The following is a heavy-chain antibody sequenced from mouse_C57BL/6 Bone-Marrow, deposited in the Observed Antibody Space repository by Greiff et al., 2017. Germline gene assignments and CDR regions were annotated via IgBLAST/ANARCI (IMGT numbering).Heavy chain of an antibody. CDR3: ALYSNYGAY. CDR1: GYTFTSYW. D-gene: IGHD2-5*01. J-gene: IGHJ3*01. Sequence: VQLQQPGAELVMPGASVKLSCKASGYTFTSYWMHWVKQRPGQGLVWIGEIDPSDSYTNYNQKFKGKSTLTVDKSSSTAYMQLSSLTSEDSAVYYCALYSNYGAYWGQGTLVTVSA. CDR2: IDPSDSYT. V-gene: IGHV1-69*01.